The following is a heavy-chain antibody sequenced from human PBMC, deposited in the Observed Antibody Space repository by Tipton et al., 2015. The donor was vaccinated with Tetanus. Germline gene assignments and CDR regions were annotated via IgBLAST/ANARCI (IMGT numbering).Heavy chain of an antibody. CDR2: IYYNGST. J-gene: IGHJ2*01. Sequence: TLSLTCTVTRGPISSYYWSWIRQSPGKGLEWIGHIYYNGSTKYNPSLKSRVTVSLDTSKKHFSLRLSSVTAADTAVYYCARGGLCVGPACAGISPLLDVWGRGTLVTVSS. CDR3: ARGGLCVGPACAGISPLLDV. D-gene: IGHD2-15*01. V-gene: IGHV4-59*01. CDR1: RGPISSYY.